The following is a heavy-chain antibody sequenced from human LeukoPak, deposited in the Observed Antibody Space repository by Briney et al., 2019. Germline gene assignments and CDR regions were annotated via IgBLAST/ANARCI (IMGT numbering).Heavy chain of an antibody. V-gene: IGHV3-15*01. CDR2: IKSKTDGGTT. Sequence: GGSLRLSCAASGFTFSNAWMSWVRQAPGKGLEWVGCIKSKTDGGTTDYAAPVKGRFTISRDDSKNTLYLQMNSLKTEDTAVYYCTTDSTIFGVVIGYWGQGTLVTVSS. D-gene: IGHD3-3*01. J-gene: IGHJ4*02. CDR3: TTDSTIFGVVIGY. CDR1: GFTFSNAW.